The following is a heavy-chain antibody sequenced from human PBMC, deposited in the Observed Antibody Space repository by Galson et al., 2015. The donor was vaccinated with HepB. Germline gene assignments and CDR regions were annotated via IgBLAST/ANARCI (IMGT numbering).Heavy chain of an antibody. CDR2: ISYDGSNK. V-gene: IGHV3-30-3*01. CDR3: ARDGYSSSWGGAFDI. CDR1: GFTFSSYA. D-gene: IGHD6-13*01. J-gene: IGHJ3*02. Sequence: SLRLSCAASGFTFSSYAMHWVRQAPGKGLEWVAVISYDGSNKYYADSVKGRFTISRDNSKNTLYLQMNSLRAEDTAVYYCARDGYSSSWGGAFDIWGQGTMVTVSS.